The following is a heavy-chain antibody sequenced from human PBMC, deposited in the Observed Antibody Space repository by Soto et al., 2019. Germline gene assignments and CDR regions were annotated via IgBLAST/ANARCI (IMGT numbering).Heavy chain of an antibody. CDR2: IDPSDSYT. V-gene: IGHV5-10-1*01. CDR3: ATSNGYFGYYFDY. D-gene: IGHD5-18*01. J-gene: IGHJ4*02. CDR1: GYSFTSYW. Sequence: GESLKISCKGSGYSFTSYWISWVRQMPGKGLEWMGRIDPSDSYTNYSPSFQGHVTISADKSISTAYLQWSSPKASDTAMYYCATSNGYFGYYFDYWAQGTLVTVS.